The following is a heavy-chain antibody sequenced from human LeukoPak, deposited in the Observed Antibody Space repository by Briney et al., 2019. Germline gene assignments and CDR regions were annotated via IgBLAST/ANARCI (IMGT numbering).Heavy chain of an antibody. Sequence: SETLSLTCTVSGGSISSYYWSWIRLPPGKGLEWIGYIYYSGSTKYNPSLESRVTFSVDTSKNQVSLRLSSVTAADMAVYYCARLGSSTWYGADYWGQGTLVTVSS. CDR1: GGSISSYY. V-gene: IGHV4-59*08. D-gene: IGHD6-13*01. CDR2: IYYSGST. J-gene: IGHJ4*02. CDR3: ARLGSSTWYGADY.